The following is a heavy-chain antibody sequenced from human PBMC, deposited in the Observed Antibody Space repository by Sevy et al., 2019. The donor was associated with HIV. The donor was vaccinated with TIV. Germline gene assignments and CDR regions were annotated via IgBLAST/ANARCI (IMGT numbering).Heavy chain of an antibody. CDR3: ARALPDIDYYDSSGYYPYYFDY. J-gene: IGHJ4*02. D-gene: IGHD3-22*01. CDR2: IYYSGST. Sequence: SETLSLTCTVSGGSISSYYWSWIRQPPGKGLEWIGYIYYSGSTNYNPSLKSRVTISVDTSKNQFSLKLSSVTAADTAVYYCARALPDIDYYDSSGYYPYYFDYWGQGTLVTVSS. V-gene: IGHV4-59*01. CDR1: GGSISSYY.